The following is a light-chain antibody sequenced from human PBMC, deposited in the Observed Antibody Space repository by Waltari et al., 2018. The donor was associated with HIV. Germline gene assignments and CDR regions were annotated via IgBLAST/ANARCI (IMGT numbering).Light chain of an antibody. CDR2: EVS. CDR3: SSYAGSNKV. V-gene: IGLV2-8*01. J-gene: IGLJ2*01. CDR1: SSDVGGYNN. Sequence: QSALTQPPSASGSPGQSVTISCTGTSSDVGGYNNVSWYQQHPGKAPKLMIYEVSKRPSGVPDRFSGSKSGNTASLTVAGLQAEDEADYYCSSYAGSNKVFGGGTKLTVL.